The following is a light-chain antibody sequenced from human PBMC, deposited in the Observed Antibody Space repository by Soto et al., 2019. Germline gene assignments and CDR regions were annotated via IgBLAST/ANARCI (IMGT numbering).Light chain of an antibody. CDR2: DVS. CDR1: SSDIGGYNH. Sequence: QSALTQPASVSGSLGQSITISCTGTSSDIGGYNHVSWYQQHPSKAPKFMIYDVSNRPSGVSNRFSGSKSGNTASLTISGLQAEDEADYYCSSYTTTGTSVFASGTNATV. J-gene: IGLJ1*01. CDR3: SSYTTTGTSV. V-gene: IGLV2-14*03.